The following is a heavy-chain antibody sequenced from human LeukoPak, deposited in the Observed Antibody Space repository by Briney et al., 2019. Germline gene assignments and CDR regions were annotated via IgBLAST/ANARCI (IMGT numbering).Heavy chain of an antibody. CDR1: GGSISSSSYY. J-gene: IGHJ5*02. Sequence: SETLSLTCTVSGGSISSSSYYWGWIRQPPGKGLEWIGSIYHSGSTYYNSSLQSRVTISVDTSKNQFSLKLSSVTAADTAMYYCARVPGPNWFDPWGQGTLVTVSS. CDR3: ARVPGPNWFDP. V-gene: IGHV4-39*07. CDR2: IYHSGST.